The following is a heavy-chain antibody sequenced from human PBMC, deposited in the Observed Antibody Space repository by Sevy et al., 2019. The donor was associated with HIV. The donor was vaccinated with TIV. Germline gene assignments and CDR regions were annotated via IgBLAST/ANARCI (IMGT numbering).Heavy chain of an antibody. CDR2: ISDYNGYT. V-gene: IGHV1-18*01. CDR3: AREGYYYRSGTYRPPNYYGMDV. D-gene: IGHD3-10*01. CDR1: GYTFSSYG. Sequence: ASVKVSCKASGYTFSSYGISWVRQAPGQGLEWMGWISDYNGYTNYAHKFQGRVTMSTETSTRTAYMELRSLRSDDTAVYFCAREGYYYRSGTYRPPNYYGMDVWGQGTAVTVPS. J-gene: IGHJ6*02.